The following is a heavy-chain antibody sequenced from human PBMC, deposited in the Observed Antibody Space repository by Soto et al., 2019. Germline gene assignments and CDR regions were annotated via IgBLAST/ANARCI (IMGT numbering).Heavy chain of an antibody. V-gene: IGHV5-51*01. CDR3: ARPYSYGLHDAFDI. D-gene: IGHD5-18*01. CDR1: GYSFTSYL. Sequence: PGESLKISCTGSGYSFTSYLIGWVRQMHGKGLEWMGIIYPGDSDTRYSPSFQGQVTISADKSISTAYLQWSSLKASDTAMYYCARPYSYGLHDAFDIWGQGTMVTVSS. CDR2: IYPGDSDT. J-gene: IGHJ3*02.